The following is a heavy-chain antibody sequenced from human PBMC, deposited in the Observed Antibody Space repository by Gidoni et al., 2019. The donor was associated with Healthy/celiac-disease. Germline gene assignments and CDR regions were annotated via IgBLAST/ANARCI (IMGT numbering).Heavy chain of an antibody. V-gene: IGHV3-30-3*01. CDR3: ARVADLWFGELSVWFDP. J-gene: IGHJ5*02. CDR2: ISYDGSNK. Sequence: QVPLVESGVCVVQPGRSLRLSCAASGFTCRSDAMHWVRQAPGKGLGWVAVISYDGSNKYYADSVKGRFTISRDNSKNTLYLQMNSLRAEDTAVYYCARVADLWFGELSVWFDPWGQGTLVTVSS. D-gene: IGHD3-10*01. CDR1: GFTCRSDA.